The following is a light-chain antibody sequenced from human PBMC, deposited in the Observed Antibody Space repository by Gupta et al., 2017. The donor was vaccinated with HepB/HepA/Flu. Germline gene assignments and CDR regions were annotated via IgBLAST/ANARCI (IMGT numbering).Light chain of an antibody. CDR2: DVS. Sequence: QSAPTQPRSVSGSPGHAVTISITGTSSDVGGYNHFSWYQQHPNKAPTLMIYDVSKRPSGVPDRFCGSKSGNTASLTISGLQAEDGADYYCSSYAGSYTVVFGGGTKLTVL. CDR3: SSYAGSYTVV. V-gene: IGLV2-11*01. J-gene: IGLJ2*01. CDR1: SSDVGGYNH.